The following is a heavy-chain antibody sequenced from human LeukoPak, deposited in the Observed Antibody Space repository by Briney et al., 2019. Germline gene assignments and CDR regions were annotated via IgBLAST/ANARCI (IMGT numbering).Heavy chain of an antibody. D-gene: IGHD4-17*01. CDR1: GGSISSGSYY. J-gene: IGHJ5*02. Sequence: SETLSLTCTVSGGSISSGSYYWNWIRQPAGKGLEWIGRIYTSGSTNYNPSLKSRVTISADTSKNQFSLILSSVTAADTALYYCARDLYGDGSYFDPWGQGTLVTVSS. V-gene: IGHV4-61*02. CDR3: ARDLYGDGSYFDP. CDR2: IYTSGST.